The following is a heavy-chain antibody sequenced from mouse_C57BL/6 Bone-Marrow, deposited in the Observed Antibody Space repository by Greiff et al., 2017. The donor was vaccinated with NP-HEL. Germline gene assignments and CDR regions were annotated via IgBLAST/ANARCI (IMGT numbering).Heavy chain of an antibody. J-gene: IGHJ2*01. D-gene: IGHD1-2*01. CDR2: IDPSDSYT. CDR3: ARNGLRPDDYFDY. V-gene: IGHV1-59*01. CDR1: GYTFTSYW. Sequence: QVQLQQSGAELVRPGTSVKLSCKASGYTFTSYWMHWVKQRPGQGLEWIGVIDPSDSYTNYNQKFKGKATLTVDTSSSTAYMQLSSLTSEDSAVYYCARNGLRPDDYFDYWGQGTTLTVSS.